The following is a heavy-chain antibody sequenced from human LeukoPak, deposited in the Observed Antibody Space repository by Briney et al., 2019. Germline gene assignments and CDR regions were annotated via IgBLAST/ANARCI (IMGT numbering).Heavy chain of an antibody. CDR1: GFTFSNYA. V-gene: IGHV3-23*01. J-gene: IGHJ4*02. CDR2: ISDSGGI. D-gene: IGHD6-13*01. CDR3: AKEIAAGGTPSFDF. Sequence: GGSLRPSCAASGFTFSNYAMSWVRQAPGKGLEWVSGISDSGGIYYVDSVKGRFTISRDNSKNMLHLEMNSLEVEDTAIYYCAKEIAAGGTPSFDFWGQGILVSVSS.